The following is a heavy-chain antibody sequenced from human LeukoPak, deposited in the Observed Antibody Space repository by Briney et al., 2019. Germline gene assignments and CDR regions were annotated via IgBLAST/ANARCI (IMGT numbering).Heavy chain of an antibody. V-gene: IGHV3-53*01. Sequence: GGSLRLSCAASGFTVSRNYMSWVRQAPGKGLEWVSVIYSADSGYYADSVRGRFTISRDNSKNTLYLQMNSLRADDTAVYYCAREVGGGATNYFDYWGQGTLVTVSS. CDR3: AREVGGGATNYFDY. CDR2: IYSADSG. J-gene: IGHJ4*02. CDR1: GFTVSRNY. D-gene: IGHD1-26*01.